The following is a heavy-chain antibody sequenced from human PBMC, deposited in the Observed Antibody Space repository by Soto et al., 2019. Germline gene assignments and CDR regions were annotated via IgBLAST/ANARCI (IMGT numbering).Heavy chain of an antibody. CDR2: ISYDGSNK. Sequence: GGSLRLSCAASGFTFSSYGMHWVRQAPGKGLEWVAVISYDGSNKYYADSVKGRFTISRDNFKSTMYLQMNSLRAEDTAVYYCAKERYGQLWLEDYGMDVWGQGTTVTVSS. V-gene: IGHV3-30*18. CDR3: AKERYGQLWLEDYGMDV. CDR1: GFTFSSYG. J-gene: IGHJ6*02. D-gene: IGHD5-18*01.